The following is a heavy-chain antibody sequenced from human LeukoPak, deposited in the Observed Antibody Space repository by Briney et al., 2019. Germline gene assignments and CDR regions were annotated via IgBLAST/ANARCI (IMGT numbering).Heavy chain of an antibody. CDR1: GDSISSSY. V-gene: IGHV4-4*07. CDR3: AKDSSGYYFFDY. Sequence: SETLSLTCSVSGDSISSSYWNWIRQPAGKGLEWIGRIYNSGSTNSNPSLKSRVTMSVDTSKNQFSLNLSSVTAADTAVYYCAKDSSGYYFFDYWGRGTLVTVSS. CDR2: IYNSGST. J-gene: IGHJ4*02. D-gene: IGHD3-22*01.